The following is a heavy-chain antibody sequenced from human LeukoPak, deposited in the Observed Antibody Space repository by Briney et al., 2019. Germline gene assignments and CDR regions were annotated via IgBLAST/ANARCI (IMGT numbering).Heavy chain of an antibody. V-gene: IGHV5-51*01. J-gene: IGHJ4*02. CDR3: ARGRIVAGGRVYYFDY. CDR2: IYPSDSDT. Sequence: GESLKISCKGSGYTFTTSWIGWVRQMPGKGLEWMGIIYPSDSDTRYSPSFQGQVTISADKSISTAYLQWISLKASDTAIYYCARGRIVAGGRVYYFDYWGQGTLVTVSS. CDR1: GYTFTTSW. D-gene: IGHD6-13*01.